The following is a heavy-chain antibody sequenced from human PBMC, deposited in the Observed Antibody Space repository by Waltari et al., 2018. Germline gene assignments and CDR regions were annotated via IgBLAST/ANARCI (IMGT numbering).Heavy chain of an antibody. V-gene: IGHV3-30*02. J-gene: IGHJ5*02. CDR2: IRNDGSNK. CDR1: GFIFNDYG. Sequence: QVQLVESGGGAVQPGGSLRLSCVASGFIFNDYGMQWVRQAPGKGLEGVAFIRNDGSNKYYTESVKGRFAISRDDSKNTLYLQMNNLRAEDTAVYYCAKDRRGHSFASGVSFDLWGQGTLVTVSS. CDR3: AKDRRGHSFASGVSFDL. D-gene: IGHD3-16*01.